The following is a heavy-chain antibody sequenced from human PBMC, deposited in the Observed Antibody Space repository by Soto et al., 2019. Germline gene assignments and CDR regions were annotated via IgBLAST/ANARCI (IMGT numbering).Heavy chain of an antibody. CDR2: ISSSTYT. J-gene: IGHJ4*02. CDR3: ARGGTRYCGGGGCQPIDY. D-gene: IGHD2-15*01. V-gene: IGHV3-11*05. CDR1: GFIFSDYY. Sequence: VQLVESGGGLVKPGGSLRLSCAASGFIFSDYYMSWIRQAPGKGLEWLSYISSSTYTSYADSVKGRFTISRDNAKNSLYLQMNSLRAEDTAVYYCARGGTRYCGGGGCQPIDYWGQGTLVTVSS.